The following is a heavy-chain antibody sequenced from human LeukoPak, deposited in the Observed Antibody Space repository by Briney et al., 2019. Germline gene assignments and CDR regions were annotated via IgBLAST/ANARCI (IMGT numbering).Heavy chain of an antibody. J-gene: IGHJ4*02. CDR2: IYSSGST. Sequence: PSETLSLTCTVSGGSTTDYFWSWIRQPAGKGLEWIGRIYSSGSTYYNPSLKSRVTISVDTSKNQFSLKLSSVTAADTAVYYCARQSATIFGVVIDWGQGTLVTVSS. V-gene: IGHV4-4*07. CDR3: ARQSATIFGVVID. CDR1: GGSTTDYF. D-gene: IGHD3-3*01.